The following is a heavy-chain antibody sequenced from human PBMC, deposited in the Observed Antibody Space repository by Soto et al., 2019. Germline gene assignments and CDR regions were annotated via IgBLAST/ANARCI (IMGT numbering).Heavy chain of an antibody. CDR3: ASHFHYSSSPNWFDP. Sequence: GASVKVSCKASGGTFSSYAISWVRQAPGQGLEWMGGIIPIFGTANYAQKFQGRVTITADESTSTAYMELSSLRSEDTAVYYCASHFHYSSSPNWFDPWGQGTLVTVSS. V-gene: IGHV1-69*13. CDR2: IIPIFGTA. J-gene: IGHJ5*02. CDR1: GGTFSSYA. D-gene: IGHD6-6*01.